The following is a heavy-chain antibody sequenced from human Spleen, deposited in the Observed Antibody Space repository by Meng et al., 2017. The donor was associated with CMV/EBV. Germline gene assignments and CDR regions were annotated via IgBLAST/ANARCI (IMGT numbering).Heavy chain of an antibody. D-gene: IGHD3/OR15-3a*01. CDR1: GFTFSSYW. V-gene: IGHV3-7*01. J-gene: IGHJ4*02. CDR2: INQDATEK. Sequence: CAGSGFTFSSYWVDWVRQAPGKGLEWVANINQDATEKYYVDSVKGRFTISRDSAKHSLYLQMNSLRADDTAVYYCARNNPDYDFIDDWGQGILVTVSS. CDR3: ARNNPDYDFIDD.